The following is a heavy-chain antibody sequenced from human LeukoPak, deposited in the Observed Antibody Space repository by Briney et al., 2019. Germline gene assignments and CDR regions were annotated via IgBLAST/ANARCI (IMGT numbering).Heavy chain of an antibody. V-gene: IGHV3-9*01. D-gene: IGHD3-10*01. J-gene: IGHJ6*02. CDR1: GFTFDDYA. Sequence: GRCLRLSCAASGFTFDDYAMHSVRQAPSTRLESVSGISSNSGSIGYADSVKGRFTISRDNAKNSLYLQMNSLRAEDTALYYCAKAGGPDYYYGMDVWGQGTTVTVSS. CDR3: AKAGGPDYYYGMDV. CDR2: ISSNSGSI.